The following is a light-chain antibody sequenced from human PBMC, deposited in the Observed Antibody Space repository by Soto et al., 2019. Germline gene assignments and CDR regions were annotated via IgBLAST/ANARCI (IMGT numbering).Light chain of an antibody. V-gene: IGKV3-20*01. CDR2: GVS. CDR3: QHYAGSPPWT. J-gene: IGKJ1*01. Sequence: EIVLTQSPGTLSLSPGERATLSCRASQSVGSIYLAWYQQKPGQAPRLLIYGVSNRATGIPERFSGSGSGTDFPLSISRLEAEDFAVYYCQHYAGSPPWTFGQGTKVEIK. CDR1: QSVGSIY.